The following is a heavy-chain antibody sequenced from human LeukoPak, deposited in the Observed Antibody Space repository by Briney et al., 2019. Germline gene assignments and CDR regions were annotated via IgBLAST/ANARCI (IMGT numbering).Heavy chain of an antibody. Sequence: SETLSLTCAVYGGSFSGYYWSWIRQPPGKGLEWIGEINHSGSTNYNPSLKIRVPISVDTSKNQFSLKLSSVTAADTAVYYCARGYVEMATINLYSYWGQGTLVTVSS. CDR3: ARGYVEMATINLYSY. J-gene: IGHJ4*02. V-gene: IGHV4-34*01. CDR2: INHSGST. CDR1: GGSFSGYY. D-gene: IGHD5-24*01.